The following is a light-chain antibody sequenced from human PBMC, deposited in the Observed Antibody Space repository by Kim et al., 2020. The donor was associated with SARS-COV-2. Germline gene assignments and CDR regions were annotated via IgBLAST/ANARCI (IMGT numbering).Light chain of an antibody. CDR3: QAWDSSTVV. V-gene: IGLV3-1*01. J-gene: IGLJ2*01. Sequence: SVSPGQTASITCSGDKLGDKYACWYQQKPGQSPVLVIYQDSKRPSGIPERFSGSNSGNTATLTISGTQAMDEADYYCQAWDSSTVVFGGGTKLTVL. CDR1: KLGDKY. CDR2: QDS.